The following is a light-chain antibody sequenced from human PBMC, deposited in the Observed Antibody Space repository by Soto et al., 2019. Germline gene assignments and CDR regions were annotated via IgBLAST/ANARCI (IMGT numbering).Light chain of an antibody. CDR3: QQSYNTPLT. CDR2: AAS. V-gene: IGKV1-39*01. Sequence: DIQMTQSPASLSAFVGDRVTVTCRAGQSISNYLNWYQQKPGKAPKLLIYAASVLQSGVPSRFSGSGSGTEFTLSINSLQAEDFAIYYCQQSYNTPLTFGRGTKVEMK. J-gene: IGKJ4*01. CDR1: QSISNY.